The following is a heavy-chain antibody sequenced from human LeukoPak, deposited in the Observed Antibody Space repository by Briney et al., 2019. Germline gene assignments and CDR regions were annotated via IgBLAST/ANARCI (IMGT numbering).Heavy chain of an antibody. V-gene: IGHV3-33*03. CDR1: GFTFTSYG. Sequence: PGGSLRLSCAASGFTFTSYGMHWVRQAPGKGLEWVGMIWYDGSHKKYADSVEARFSISRDTSKNTLYLQMNSLRADDTAVYYCARGIPIPATQPMDYWSQGSLVTVSS. CDR2: IWYDGSHK. D-gene: IGHD2-21*01. CDR3: ARGIPIPATQPMDY. J-gene: IGHJ4*02.